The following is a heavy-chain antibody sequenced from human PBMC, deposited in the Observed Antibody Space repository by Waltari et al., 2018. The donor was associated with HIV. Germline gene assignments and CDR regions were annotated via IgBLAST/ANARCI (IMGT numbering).Heavy chain of an antibody. V-gene: IGHV4-59*01. D-gene: IGHD2-15*01. CDR2: IHYGGSA. CDR1: GISITGYY. CDR3: ARSRGYCGGSRCYTYLNRIDS. J-gene: IGHJ5*01. Sequence: QVQLQESGPGLVKPSETLSLTCTVSGISITGYYWSWIRQSPGKGLVWIGYIHYGGSANYNPGCEGRVSIGVDTARGHFSLAVGGVAAGDTAVYYCARSRGYCGGSRCYTYLNRIDSWGQGTLVTVSS.